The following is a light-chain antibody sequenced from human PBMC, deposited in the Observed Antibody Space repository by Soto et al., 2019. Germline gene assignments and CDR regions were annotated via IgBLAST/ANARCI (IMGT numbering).Light chain of an antibody. J-gene: IGKJ2*01. V-gene: IGKV1-5*03. Sequence: DIQMTQPPSTLSASLVDRFTVTCRASQDISRSLAWYQQKPGQAPKLLMYQASNLEREVPSRFSGSGSGTEFTLTISSLQPDDFATYYCQQYKRYSPITSGHGTMLKI. CDR1: QDISRS. CDR3: QQYKRYSPIT. CDR2: QAS.